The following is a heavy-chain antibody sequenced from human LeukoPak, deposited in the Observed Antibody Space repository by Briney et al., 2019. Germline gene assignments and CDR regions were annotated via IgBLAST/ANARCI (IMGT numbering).Heavy chain of an antibody. V-gene: IGHV3-7*01. Sequence: GGSLRLSCATSGFTFSDSWMSWFRQAPGEGLEWVAITNQDGSVRFYVDSVKGRFTISRDNAKNSLYLYMNSLRVEDTAVYFCARASRSTSSECWGQGILVTVSS. D-gene: IGHD6-6*01. CDR2: TNQDGSVR. CDR3: ARASRSTSSEC. J-gene: IGHJ4*02. CDR1: GFTFSDSW.